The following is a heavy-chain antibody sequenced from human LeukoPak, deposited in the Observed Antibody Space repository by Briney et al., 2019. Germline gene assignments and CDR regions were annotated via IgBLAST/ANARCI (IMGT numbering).Heavy chain of an antibody. CDR1: GFTFDDYG. CDR2: INWNCGST. V-gene: IGHV3-20*04. CDR3: ARDLGQFLEWLSKPSYFDY. Sequence: GSLRLSCAASGFTFDDYGMSWVRQAPGKGLEWVSGINWNCGSTGYADSVKGRFTISRENAKNSLYVQMNSLRAEDTALYYCARDLGQFLEWLSKPSYFDYWGQGTLVTVSS. J-gene: IGHJ4*02. D-gene: IGHD3-3*01.